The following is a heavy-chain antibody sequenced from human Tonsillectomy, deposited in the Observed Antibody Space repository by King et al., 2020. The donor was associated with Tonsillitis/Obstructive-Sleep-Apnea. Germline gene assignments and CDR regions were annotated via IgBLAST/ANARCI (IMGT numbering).Heavy chain of an antibody. CDR2: INPNSGGT. D-gene: IGHD4-17*01. J-gene: IGHJ3*02. V-gene: IGHV1-2*02. CDR1: GYTFTGYY. Sequence: QLVQSGAEVKKPGASVKVSCKASGYTFTGYYMHWVRQAPGQGLEWMGWINPNSGGTNYAQKFQGRVTMTRDTSISTAYMELSRLRSDDTAVYYCAICTTVSGGGDAFDIWGQGTMVTVSS. CDR3: AICTTVSGGGDAFDI.